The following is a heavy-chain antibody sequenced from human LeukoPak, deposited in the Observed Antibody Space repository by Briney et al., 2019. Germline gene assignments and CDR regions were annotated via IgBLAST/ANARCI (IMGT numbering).Heavy chain of an antibody. CDR3: ARGYRGYSYYFDY. CDR1: GYTFTSYY. J-gene: IGHJ4*02. D-gene: IGHD3-22*01. V-gene: IGHV1-2*02. CDR2: INPNSGGT. Sequence: ASVKVSCKASGYTFTSYYMHWVRQAPGQGLEWMGWINPNSGGTNYAQKFQGRVTMTRDTSISTAYMELSRLRSDDTAVYYCARGYRGYSYYFDYWGQGTLVTVSS.